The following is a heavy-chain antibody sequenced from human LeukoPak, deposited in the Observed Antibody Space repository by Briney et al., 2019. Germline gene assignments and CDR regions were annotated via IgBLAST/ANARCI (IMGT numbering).Heavy chain of an antibody. V-gene: IGHV3-23*01. CDR3: AREAVAAYYFDY. CDR2: ISGNGGST. J-gene: IGHJ4*02. CDR1: GFTFSSYS. D-gene: IGHD6-19*01. Sequence: PGGSLRLSCAASGFTFSSYSMSWVRQAPGKGLEWVSGISGNGGSTYYADSVKGRFTISRDNSKNTLYLQMNSLRAEDTAVYYCAREAVAAYYFDYWGQGTLVTVSS.